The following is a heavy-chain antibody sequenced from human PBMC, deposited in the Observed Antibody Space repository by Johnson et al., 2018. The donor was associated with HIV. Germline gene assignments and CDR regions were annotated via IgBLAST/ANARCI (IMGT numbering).Heavy chain of an antibody. CDR2: ISYDGSNK. Sequence: VQLVESGGGVVQPGGSLRLSCAASGFTFSSYGMHWVRQAPGKGLEWVAVISYDGSNKYYADSVKGRFTISRDNSKNTLYLQMNSLRAEDTAVYYCARDWGFDDSSWPMEMGGAFDIWGQGTMVTVSS. J-gene: IGHJ3*02. CDR1: GFTFSSYG. V-gene: IGHV3-30*19. D-gene: IGHD6-13*01. CDR3: ARDWGFDDSSWPMEMGGAFDI.